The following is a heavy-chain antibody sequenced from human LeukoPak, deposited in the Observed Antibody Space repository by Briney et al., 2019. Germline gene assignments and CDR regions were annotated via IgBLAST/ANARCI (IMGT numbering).Heavy chain of an antibody. CDR1: GYTFTSYY. V-gene: IGHV1-46*01. J-gene: IGHJ6*03. D-gene: IGHD3-10*01. Sequence: ASVKVSCKASGYTFTSYYMHWVRQAPGQGLEWMGVINPSGGTTNYAQKFQGRVTMTRDTSTSTVYMELSSLRSEDTAVYYCVAGSYFSPTYYYYMDVWGKGTTVTISS. CDR2: INPSGGTT. CDR3: VAGSYFSPTYYYYMDV.